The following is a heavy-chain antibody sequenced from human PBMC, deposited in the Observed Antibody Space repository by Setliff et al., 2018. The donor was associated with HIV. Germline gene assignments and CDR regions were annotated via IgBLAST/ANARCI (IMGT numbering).Heavy chain of an antibody. D-gene: IGHD3-10*01. J-gene: IGHJ4*02. CDR3: ATDRGGRYLDY. CDR1: GGSITSGGSN. Sequence: SETLSLTCTVSGGSITSGGSNWIWIRQHPEKGLEWIGYVDFGFRRYYNPSLKSQVIISVYTPKSQFSLTFNSVTAADTAVYYCATDRGGRYLDYWGQGAPVTVSS. V-gene: IGHV4-31*01. CDR2: VDFGFRR.